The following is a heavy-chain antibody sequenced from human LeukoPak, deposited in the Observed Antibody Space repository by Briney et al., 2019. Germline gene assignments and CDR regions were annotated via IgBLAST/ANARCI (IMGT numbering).Heavy chain of an antibody. CDR3: ARDFRSGHFDY. Sequence: SQTLSLTCTVSGGSISSGGYYWSWIRQHPGKGLEWIGYIYHSGSTYYNPSLKSRVTISVDTSKNQFSLKLSSVTAADTAVYYCARDFRSGHFDYWGQGTLVTVSS. V-gene: IGHV4-31*03. D-gene: IGHD6-25*01. J-gene: IGHJ4*02. CDR1: GGSISSGGYY. CDR2: IYHSGST.